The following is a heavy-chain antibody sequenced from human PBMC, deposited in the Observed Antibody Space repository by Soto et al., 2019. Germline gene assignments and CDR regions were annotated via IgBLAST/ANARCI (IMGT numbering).Heavy chain of an antibody. CDR1: GFTFSSYS. V-gene: IGHV3-21*01. Sequence: GGSLRLSCAASGFTFSSYSMNWVRQAPGKGLEWVSSISSSSSYIYYADSVKGRFTISRDNAKNSLYLQMNSLRAEDTAVYYCARGAGIAAAGRDYYMDVWGKGTTVTVSS. CDR2: ISSSSSYI. D-gene: IGHD6-13*01. CDR3: ARGAGIAAAGRDYYMDV. J-gene: IGHJ6*03.